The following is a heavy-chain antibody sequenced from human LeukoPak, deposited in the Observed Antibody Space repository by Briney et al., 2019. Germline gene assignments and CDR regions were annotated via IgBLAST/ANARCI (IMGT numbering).Heavy chain of an antibody. Sequence: GGSLRLSCAASGFTFSSYRMNWVRQDPGKGLEWVSCISSSSSYMYSADSVKGRFTISRDNAKNSLYLQMNSLRVEDTAVYYYARAGVAGTWYSGMDVWGQGTTVTVSS. CDR2: ISSSSSYM. J-gene: IGHJ6*02. CDR1: GFTFSSYR. CDR3: ARAGVAGTWYSGMDV. D-gene: IGHD6-19*01. V-gene: IGHV3-21*01.